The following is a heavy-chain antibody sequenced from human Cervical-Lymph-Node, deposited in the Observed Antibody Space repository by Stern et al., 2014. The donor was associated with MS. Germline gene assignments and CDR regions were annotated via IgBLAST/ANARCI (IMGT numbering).Heavy chain of an antibody. V-gene: IGHV1-18*01. J-gene: IGHJ2*01. CDR3: ARNPNYGDYEDWYFDL. CDR1: GYTFTSYG. Sequence: QMQLVESGAEVKKPGASVKVSCKASGYTFTSYGISWVRQAPGQGLECMGWISAYNGNTNYAQKLQGRVTMTTDTSTSTAYMELRSLRSDDTAVYYCARNPNYGDYEDWYFDLWGRGTLVTVSS. D-gene: IGHD4-17*01. CDR2: ISAYNGNT.